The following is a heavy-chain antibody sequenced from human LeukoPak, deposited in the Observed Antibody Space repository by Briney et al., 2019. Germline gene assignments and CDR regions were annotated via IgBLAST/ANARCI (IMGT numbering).Heavy chain of an antibody. CDR3: ARPLGSLKEYWWFDP. V-gene: IGHV1-2*02. D-gene: IGHD2/OR15-2a*01. J-gene: IGHJ5*02. CDR1: GHTFTGYY. CDR2: INPNSGGT. Sequence: ASVKVSCKASGHTFTGYYMHWVRQAPGQGLEWMGWINPNSGGTNYAQKFQGRVTMTRDTSSTTVYMELTRLRSDDTAVYYCARPLGSLKEYWWFDPWGQGTLVTVSS.